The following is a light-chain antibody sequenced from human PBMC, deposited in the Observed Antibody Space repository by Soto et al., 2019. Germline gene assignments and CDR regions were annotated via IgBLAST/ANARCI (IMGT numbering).Light chain of an antibody. J-gene: IGLJ1*01. Sequence: QSVLTQPPSASGTPGQRVTISCSGSSSNIGSNYVYWYQQLPGTAPKLLIYSNNQRPSGVPDRFSGSKSGTSASLAISGLRSEDEADYYCAAWDDSLSALYVFGTGTKLNVL. CDR3: AAWDDSLSALYV. V-gene: IGLV1-47*02. CDR1: SSNIGSNY. CDR2: SNN.